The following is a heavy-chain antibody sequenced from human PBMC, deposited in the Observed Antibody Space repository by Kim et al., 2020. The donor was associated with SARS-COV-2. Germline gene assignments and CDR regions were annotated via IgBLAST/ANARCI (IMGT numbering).Heavy chain of an antibody. Sequence: GGSLRLSCAASGFTFSNAWMSWVRQAPGKGLEWVGRIKSKTDGGTTDYAAPVKGRFTISRDDSKNTLYLQMNSLKTEDTAVYYCTTEYYDYVWGSYRSYYYCMDVWGQGTTVTVSS. CDR3: TTEYYDYVWGSYRSYYYCMDV. J-gene: IGHJ6*02. V-gene: IGHV3-15*01. CDR1: GFTFSNAW. D-gene: IGHD3-16*02. CDR2: IKSKTDGGTT.